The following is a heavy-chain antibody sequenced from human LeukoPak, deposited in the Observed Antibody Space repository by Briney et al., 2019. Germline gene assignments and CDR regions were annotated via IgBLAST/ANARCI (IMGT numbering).Heavy chain of an antibody. J-gene: IGHJ3*02. Sequence: GGSLRLSCAASGFTFSNFWMHWVRQTPGKGLAWVSRINRDGSSTNYVDSVKGRFTISRDNAKNTLYLQMNSLRDEDTAVYYCAKDGPEGKRVFDIWGQGTMVTVSS. CDR2: INRDGSST. CDR1: GFTFSNFW. D-gene: IGHD3/OR15-3a*01. V-gene: IGHV3-74*01. CDR3: AKDGPEGKRVFDI.